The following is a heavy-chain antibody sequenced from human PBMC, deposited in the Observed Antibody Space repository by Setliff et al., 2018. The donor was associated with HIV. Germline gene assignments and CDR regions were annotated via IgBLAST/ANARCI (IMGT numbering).Heavy chain of an antibody. CDR3: ARRGFVSAWYDQPIYFYYYMDV. CDR1: GFAFSSHA. D-gene: IGHD6-19*01. Sequence: PGGSLRLSCAASGFAFSSHAMNWVRQAPGKGLEWVSAISGSGVSTYSADSVKGRFTISRDNSKNTLYLQLTSLRAEDTAVYYCARRGFVSAWYDQPIYFYYYMDVWGKGTTVTVSS. J-gene: IGHJ6*03. V-gene: IGHV3-23*01. CDR2: ISGSGVST.